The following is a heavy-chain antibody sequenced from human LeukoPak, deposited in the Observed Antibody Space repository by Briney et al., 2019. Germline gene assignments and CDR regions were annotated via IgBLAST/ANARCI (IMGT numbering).Heavy chain of an antibody. CDR1: GGPFSGYY. CDR3: ARGREDIVVVPAAIATFDY. V-gene: IGHV4-34*01. Sequence: PSETLSLTCAVYGGPFSGYYWSWIRQPPGKGLEWIGEINHSGSTNYNPSLKSRVTISVDTSKNQFSLKLSSVTAADTAVYYCARGREDIVVVPAAIATFDYWGQGTLVTVSS. CDR2: INHSGST. J-gene: IGHJ4*02. D-gene: IGHD2-2*01.